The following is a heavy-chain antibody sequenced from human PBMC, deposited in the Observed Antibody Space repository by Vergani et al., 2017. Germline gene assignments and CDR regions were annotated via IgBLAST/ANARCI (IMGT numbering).Heavy chain of an antibody. CDR1: GGSISSYY. CDR2: IYYSGST. Sequence: QVQLQESGPGLVKPSETLSLTCTVSGGSISSYYWSWIRQPPGKGLEWIGYIYYSGSTNYNPSLKSRVTISVDTSKNQFSLQLSSVTAADTAVYYCARWTYGGNSGFDYWGQGTLVTVSS. V-gene: IGHV4-59*01. D-gene: IGHD4-23*01. J-gene: IGHJ4*02. CDR3: ARWTYGGNSGFDY.